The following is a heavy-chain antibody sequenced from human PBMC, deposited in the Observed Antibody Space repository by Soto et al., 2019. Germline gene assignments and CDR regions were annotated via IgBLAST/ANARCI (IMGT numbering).Heavy chain of an antibody. CDR1: GFTFSSYA. J-gene: IGHJ4*02. Sequence: GGSLRLSCAASGFTFSSYAVSWVRQAPGKGLEWVSAISGSGGSTYYADSVKGRFTISRDNSKNTLYLQMNSLRAEDTAVYYCAKDLPLEVVVAATGYYFDYWGQGTLVTVSS. CDR3: AKDLPLEVVVAATGYYFDY. D-gene: IGHD2-15*01. CDR2: ISGSGGST. V-gene: IGHV3-23*01.